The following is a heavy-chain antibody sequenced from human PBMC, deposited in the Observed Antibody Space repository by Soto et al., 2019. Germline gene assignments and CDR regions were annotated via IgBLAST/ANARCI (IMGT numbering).Heavy chain of an antibody. CDR3: ASDYGGNVSGMDV. D-gene: IGHD4-17*01. V-gene: IGHV3-30-3*01. CDR2: TSYDGSNK. J-gene: IGHJ6*02. CDR1: GFTFSSYA. Sequence: GGSLRLSCAASGFTFSSYAMHWVRQAPGKGLEWVAVTSYDGSNKYYADSVKGRFTISRDNSKNTLYLQMNSLRAEDTAVYYCASDYGGNVSGMDVWGQGTTVTVSS.